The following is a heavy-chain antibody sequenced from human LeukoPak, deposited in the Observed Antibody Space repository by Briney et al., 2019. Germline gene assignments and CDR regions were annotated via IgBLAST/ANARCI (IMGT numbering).Heavy chain of an antibody. CDR1: GYTLTELS. Sequence: GASVKVSCKVSGYTLTELSMHWVRQAPGKGLEWMGGFDPEDGETIYAQKFQGRVTMTGDTSTDTAYMELSSLRSEDTAVYYCATDLFRLGYCSSTSCYGGYWGQGTLVTVSS. CDR2: FDPEDGET. D-gene: IGHD2-2*01. CDR3: ATDLFRLGYCSSTSCYGGY. V-gene: IGHV1-24*01. J-gene: IGHJ4*02.